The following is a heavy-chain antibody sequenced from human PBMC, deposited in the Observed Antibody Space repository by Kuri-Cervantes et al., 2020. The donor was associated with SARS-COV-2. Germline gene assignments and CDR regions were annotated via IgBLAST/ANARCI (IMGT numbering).Heavy chain of an antibody. CDR3: VKGSAASRPYYFDS. CDR1: GITFSSYA. J-gene: IGHJ4*02. Sequence: GGSLRLPCVASGITFSSYAMSWVRQAPGKGLEWVSDITDDGGSPYHADSVTGRFTISRDNSKTTLFLQMNSLRAEDTAVYHCVKGSAASRPYYFDSWGQGTLVTVSS. V-gene: IGHV3-23*01. CDR2: ITDDGGSP. D-gene: IGHD3-10*01.